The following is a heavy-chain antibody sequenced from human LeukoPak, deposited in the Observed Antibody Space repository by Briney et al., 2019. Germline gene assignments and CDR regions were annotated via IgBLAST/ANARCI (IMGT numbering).Heavy chain of an antibody. V-gene: IGHV5-51*01. CDR2: IYPGDSDT. CDR1: GYSFSNYW. Sequence: GESLKISCKGSGYSFSNYWIGWVRQMPGKGLEWMGLIYPGDSDTRYSPSFQGQVTISADKSISTAYLQWSNLEASDTAMYYCARHTNDYGGYGDYWGQGTLVTVSS. D-gene: IGHD4-23*01. J-gene: IGHJ4*02. CDR3: ARHTNDYGGYGDY.